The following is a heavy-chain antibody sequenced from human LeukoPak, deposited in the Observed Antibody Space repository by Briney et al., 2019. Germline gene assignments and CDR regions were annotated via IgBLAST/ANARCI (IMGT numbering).Heavy chain of an antibody. V-gene: IGHV3-7*01. D-gene: IGHD3-9*01. CDR2: IKQDGSEK. CDR1: GFTFSSYW. Sequence: GGSLRLSCAASGFTFSSYWMSWVRQAPGKGLAWAASIKQDGSEKYYVDSVKGRFTISRDNAKNSLYLQMNSLRAEDTAVYYCARALEVLRYFDWLFPFDYWGQGTLVTVSS. CDR3: ARALEVLRYFDWLFPFDY. J-gene: IGHJ4*02.